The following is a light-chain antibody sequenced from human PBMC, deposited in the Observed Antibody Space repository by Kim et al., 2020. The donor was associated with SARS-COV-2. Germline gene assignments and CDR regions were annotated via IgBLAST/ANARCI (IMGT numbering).Light chain of an antibody. CDR1: HSNIGSSY. V-gene: IGLV1-47*01. J-gene: IGLJ3*02. CDR3: AAWDGSLSALV. CDR2: RSN. Sequence: GQRVSISCSGSHSNIGSSYVYWYQQFPGMAHKLLIYRSNQRPSGVPDRFSGSKSGTSASLAISGLRSEDEADYYCAAWDGSLSALVFGGGTQLTVL.